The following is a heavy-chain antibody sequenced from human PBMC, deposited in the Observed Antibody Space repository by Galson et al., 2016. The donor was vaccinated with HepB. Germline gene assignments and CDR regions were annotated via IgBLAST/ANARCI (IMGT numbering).Heavy chain of an antibody. CDR1: GYRFTDYW. D-gene: IGHD2-15*01. J-gene: IGHJ3*02. CDR3: ARDCSGLSCTLTAFDI. Sequence: QSGAEVKKPGESLKISCTGSGYRFTDYWIAWVRQMPGKGLEYVGIIYPGNSDTKYRPSFQGLLTISADRSISTAYLQWDSLKASDTAMYYCARDCSGLSCTLTAFDIWGQGTMVTVSS. V-gene: IGHV5-51*01. CDR2: IYPGNSDT.